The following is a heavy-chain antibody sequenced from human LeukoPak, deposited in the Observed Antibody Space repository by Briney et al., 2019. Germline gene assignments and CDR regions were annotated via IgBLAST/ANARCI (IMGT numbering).Heavy chain of an antibody. J-gene: IGHJ4*02. Sequence: GSLRLSCAASGFTFISYAMNWVRQAPGKGLEWVSAITSSGGNTYYADSVKGRFTISRDNSKNTLYLQMNSLRAEDTAVYSCAKDRGDCSSADCYYYFDYWGQGTLVTVSS. CDR1: GFTFISYA. D-gene: IGHD2-2*01. V-gene: IGHV3-23*01. CDR2: ITSSGGNT. CDR3: AKDRGDCSSADCYYYFDY.